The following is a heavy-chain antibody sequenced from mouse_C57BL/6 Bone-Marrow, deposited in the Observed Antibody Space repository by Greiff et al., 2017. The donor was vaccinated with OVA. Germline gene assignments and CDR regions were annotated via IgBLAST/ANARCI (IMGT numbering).Heavy chain of an antibody. D-gene: IGHD2-2*01. CDR3: TTGGYPYCFDD. CDR1: GFNIKDDY. V-gene: IGHV14-4*01. CDR2: IDPDNGDT. Sequence: VQLQQPGAELVRPGASVKLSCTASGFNIKDDYMHWVKQRPEQGLEWIGWIDPDNGDTEYASKFQGKATITADTSSNTAYLQLSSLTSEDAAVYYCTTGGYPYCFDDGGQGTTLTVSS. J-gene: IGHJ2*01.